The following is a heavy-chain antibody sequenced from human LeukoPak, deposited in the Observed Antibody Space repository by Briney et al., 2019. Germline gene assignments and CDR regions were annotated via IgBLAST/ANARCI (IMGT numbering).Heavy chain of an antibody. J-gene: IGHJ4*02. CDR1: GYTFTGYY. V-gene: IGHV1-2*02. CDR3: ARVKTMYSSSWIGY. D-gene: IGHD6-13*01. CDR2: INPNSGGT. Sequence: GASVKVSCKASGYTFTGYYMHWVRQAPGQGLEWMGWINPNSGGTNYAQKFQGRVTMTRDTSISTAYMELSRLRSDDTAVYCCARVKTMYSSSWIGYWGQGTLVTVSS.